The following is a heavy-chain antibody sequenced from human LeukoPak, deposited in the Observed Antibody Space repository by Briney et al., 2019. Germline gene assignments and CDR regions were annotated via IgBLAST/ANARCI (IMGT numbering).Heavy chain of an antibody. CDR3: ARAISGSLREAFDI. V-gene: IGHV3-20*04. CDR1: GFMFDDNG. CDR2: ITWNGDST. J-gene: IGHJ3*02. D-gene: IGHD1-14*01. Sequence: GGSLRLSCAASGFMFDDNGMSWVRQVPGKGLEWVSGITWNGDSTGYADSVKGRFTISGDNAKNSLYLQMNSLRAEDTALYYCARAISGSLREAFDIWGQGTMVTVSS.